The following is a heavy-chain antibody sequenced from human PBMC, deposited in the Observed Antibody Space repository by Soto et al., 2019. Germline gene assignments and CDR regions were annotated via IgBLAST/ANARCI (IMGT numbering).Heavy chain of an antibody. D-gene: IGHD2-15*01. Sequence: ASVKVSCKASGYTFTSYDINWVRQATGQGLEWMGWMNPNSGNTGYAQKFQGRVTMTRNTSISTAYMELSSLRSEDTAVYYCARARGSTAVATHYYYYYMDVWGKGTTVTVSS. CDR2: MNPNSGNT. V-gene: IGHV1-8*01. J-gene: IGHJ6*03. CDR3: ARARGSTAVATHYYYYYMDV. CDR1: GYTFTSYD.